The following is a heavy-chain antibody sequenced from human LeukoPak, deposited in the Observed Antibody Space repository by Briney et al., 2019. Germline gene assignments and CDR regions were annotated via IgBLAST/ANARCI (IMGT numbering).Heavy chain of an antibody. CDR3: AVFCAEPRCPGDVFVF. J-gene: IGHJ3*01. V-gene: IGHV3-15*01. Sequence: GGSLRLSCAASGFTFSSAWINWVRQAPGKGLEWVGRIKSKNEGGTVVYAAPVQGRFTISRDDSRSTVYLQMTSLQTEDTAVYYCAVFCAEPRCPGDVFVFWAKVSMVTFSS. D-gene: IGHD3-9*01. CDR2: IKSKNEGGTV. CDR1: GFTFSSAW.